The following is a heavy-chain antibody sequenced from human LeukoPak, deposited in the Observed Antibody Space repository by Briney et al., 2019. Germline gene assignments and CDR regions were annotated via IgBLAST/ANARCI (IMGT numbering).Heavy chain of an antibody. V-gene: IGHV3-7*01. J-gene: IGHJ6*02. CDR1: GFTFSSYW. CDR2: IEQDGSEK. D-gene: IGHD6-19*01. CDR3: ARARSGSGWYDYYYYGMDV. Sequence: GGSLRLSCAASGFTFSSYWMSWVRQAPGKGLEWVANIEQDGSEKYYVDSVKGRFTISRDNAKNSLYLQMNSLRAEDTAVYYCARARSGSGWYDYYYYGMDVWGQGTTVTVSS.